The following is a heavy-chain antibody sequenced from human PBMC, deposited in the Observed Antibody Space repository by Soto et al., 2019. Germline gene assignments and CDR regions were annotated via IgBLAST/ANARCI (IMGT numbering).Heavy chain of an antibody. CDR1: GGTFSSYA. V-gene: IGHV1-69*01. CDR3: AAYSSSRPYYYYYGMDV. J-gene: IGHJ6*02. CDR2: IIPIFGTA. D-gene: IGHD6-6*01. Sequence: QVQLVQSGAEVKKPGSSVKVSCKASGGTFSSYAISWVRQAPGQGLEWMGGIIPIFGTANYAQKFQGRVTITADESTSTAYMELSSLRSEDTAVYYCAAYSSSRPYYYYYGMDVWGQGTTVTVSS.